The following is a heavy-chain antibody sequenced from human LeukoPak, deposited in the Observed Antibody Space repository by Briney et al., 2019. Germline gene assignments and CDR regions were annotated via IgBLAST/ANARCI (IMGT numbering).Heavy chain of an antibody. CDR3: ASPRWSQMATIYDY. J-gene: IGHJ4*02. Sequence: SETLSLTCTVSGGSISSYYWSWIRQPPGKGLEWIGYIYYSGSTNYNPSLKSRVTISVDTSKNQFSLKLSSVTAADTAVYYCASPRWSQMATIYDYWGQGTLVTVSS. CDR2: IYYSGST. CDR1: GGSISSYY. D-gene: IGHD5-24*01. V-gene: IGHV4-59*01.